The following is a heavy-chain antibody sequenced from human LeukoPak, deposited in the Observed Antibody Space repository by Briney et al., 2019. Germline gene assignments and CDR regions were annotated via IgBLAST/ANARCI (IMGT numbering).Heavy chain of an antibody. CDR1: GFTFSSYG. J-gene: IGHJ4*02. V-gene: IGHV3-30*18. D-gene: IGHD5-24*01. Sequence: GGSLRLSCAASGFTFSSYGMHWVRQAPGKGLEWVAVISYDGSNKYYADSVKGRFTISRDNSKNTLYLQMNSLRAEDTAVYYCAKKSAGYKGFLDYWGQGTLVTVSS. CDR2: ISYDGSNK. CDR3: AKKSAGYKGFLDY.